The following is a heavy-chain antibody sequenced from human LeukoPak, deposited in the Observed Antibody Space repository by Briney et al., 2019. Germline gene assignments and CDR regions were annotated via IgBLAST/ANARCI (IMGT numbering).Heavy chain of an antibody. D-gene: IGHD2-15*01. CDR2: INHSGST. Sequence: PSETLSLTCAVYGGSFSGYYWSWIRQPPGKGLEWIGEINHSGSTNYNPSLKSRVTISVDTSKNQFSLRLSSVTAADTAVYYCANPRPLGYCSGGSGRNFVYWGQGTLVTVS. V-gene: IGHV4-34*01. CDR3: ANPRPLGYCSGGSGRNFVY. J-gene: IGHJ4*02. CDR1: GGSFSGYY.